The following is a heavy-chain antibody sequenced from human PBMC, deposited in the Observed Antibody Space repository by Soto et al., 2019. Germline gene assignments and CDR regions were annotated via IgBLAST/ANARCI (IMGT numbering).Heavy chain of an antibody. D-gene: IGHD6-19*01. Sequence: EMRLVESGGALAKPGGSLRLSCEASGFSFEEYAMNWVRQGPGKGLEWVARISWNSGTTHYADSVKGRFAISRDNGKKLVYLEMNGLRIEDTDLYYCAKDNLRSGLGNWFDPWGQGTWVSVSS. J-gene: IGHJ5*02. CDR1: GFSFEEYA. V-gene: IGHV3-9*01. CDR2: ISWNSGTT. CDR3: AKDNLRSGLGNWFDP.